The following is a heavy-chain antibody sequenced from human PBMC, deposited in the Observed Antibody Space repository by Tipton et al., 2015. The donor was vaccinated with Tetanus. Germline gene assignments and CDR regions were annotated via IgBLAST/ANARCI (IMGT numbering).Heavy chain of an antibody. CDR2: IGGDGDGI. CDR3: ARRSLTNYGLDV. J-gene: IGHJ6*02. Sequence: SLRLSCAASEFSFSSYAMTWVRQAPGKGLEWVSVIGGDGDGIQYADSVKGRFTISRDNSKNTVYLQMNSLRAEDTAVYFCARRSLTNYGLDVWGQGTPVTVSS. CDR1: EFSFSSYA. D-gene: IGHD1-1*01. V-gene: IGHV3-23*01.